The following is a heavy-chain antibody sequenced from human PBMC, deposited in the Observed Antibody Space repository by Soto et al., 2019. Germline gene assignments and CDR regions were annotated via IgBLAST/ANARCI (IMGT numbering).Heavy chain of an antibody. V-gene: IGHV3-23*01. CDR3: STCPYDFWSGYYRILVC. CDR1: GFTFSSHA. D-gene: IGHD3-3*01. CDR2: ISGSGGST. Sequence: QPGGSLRLSCVASGFTFSSHAMSWVRQAPGKGLEWVSVISGSGGSTYYADSVKCRFTISRDNSKNTAYLQMNNLRAEDTAVSYFSTCPYDFWSGYYRILVCWRQGTLVTVSS. J-gene: IGHJ4*02.